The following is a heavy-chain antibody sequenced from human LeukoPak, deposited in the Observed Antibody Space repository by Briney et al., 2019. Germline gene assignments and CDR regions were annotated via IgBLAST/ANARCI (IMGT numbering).Heavy chain of an antibody. J-gene: IGHJ4*02. CDR2: IKQDGSEK. Sequence: PGGSLRLSCAASGFTFSSYWMSWVRQAPGKGLGWVANIKQDGSEKYYVDSVKGRFTISRDNAKNSLYLQMNSLRAEDTAVYYCARLVDFWSGYYFDYWGQGTLVTVSS. CDR3: ARLVDFWSGYYFDY. V-gene: IGHV3-7*01. D-gene: IGHD3-3*01. CDR1: GFTFSSYW.